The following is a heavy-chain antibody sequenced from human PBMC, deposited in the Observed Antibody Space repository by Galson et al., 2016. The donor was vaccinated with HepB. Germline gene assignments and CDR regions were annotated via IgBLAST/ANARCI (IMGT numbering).Heavy chain of an antibody. Sequence: ETLSLTCTVSGGPTSRNRYYWGWIRQPPGKGLEWIGSIFHIGSTYYNASLKSRATISVDTSKSQFSLKLRSLTATDTAVYYCARFGGDWGFWGQGNLVIVSS. D-gene: IGHD2-21*02. J-gene: IGHJ1*01. V-gene: IGHV4-39*01. CDR3: ARFGGDWGF. CDR1: GGPTSRNRYY. CDR2: IFHIGST.